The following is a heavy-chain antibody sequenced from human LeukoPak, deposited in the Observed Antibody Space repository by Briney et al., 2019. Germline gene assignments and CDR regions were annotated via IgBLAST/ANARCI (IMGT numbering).Heavy chain of an antibody. D-gene: IGHD3-9*01. CDR1: GYTFTIYY. CDR2: INPSGGST. V-gene: IGHV1-46*01. Sequence: ASVKVSCKASGYTFTIYYIHWVRQAPGQGLEWMGLINPSGGSTNYAQKFQGRVTMTRDTSTSTVYMELSSLRSEDTAVYYCARGVLRYFDWLLFPPYNWFDPWGQGTLVTVSS. J-gene: IGHJ5*02. CDR3: ARGVLRYFDWLLFPPYNWFDP.